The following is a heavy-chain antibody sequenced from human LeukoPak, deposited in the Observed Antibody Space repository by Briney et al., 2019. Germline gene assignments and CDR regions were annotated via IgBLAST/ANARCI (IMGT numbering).Heavy chain of an antibody. J-gene: IGHJ4*02. CDR1: GFTFSDHW. V-gene: IGHV3-74*01. Sequence: PGGSLRLSCAASGFTFSDHWMHWVRQVPGKGLVWVSRISHDGSSTSSADSVKGRFTISRDNAKNTLYLQMNSLRVEDTAVYYCVRDRYKSNVNFDYWGQGTLVTVSS. CDR3: VRDRYKSNVNFDY. CDR2: ISHDGSST. D-gene: IGHD1-14*01.